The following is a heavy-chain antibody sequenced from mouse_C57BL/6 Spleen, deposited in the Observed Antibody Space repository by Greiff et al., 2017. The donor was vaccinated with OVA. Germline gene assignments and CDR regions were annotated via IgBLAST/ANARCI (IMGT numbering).Heavy chain of an antibody. CDR2: IYPGSGNT. J-gene: IGHJ2*01. CDR3: AREAFITTVVDY. V-gene: IGHV1-76*01. D-gene: IGHD1-1*01. CDR1: GYTFTDYY. Sequence: VQLQQSGAELVRPGASVKLSCKASGYTFTDYYINWVKQRPGQGLEWIARIYPGSGNTYYNEKFKGKATLTAEKSSSTAYMQLSSLTSEDSAVYFCAREAFITTVVDYWGQGTTLTVSS.